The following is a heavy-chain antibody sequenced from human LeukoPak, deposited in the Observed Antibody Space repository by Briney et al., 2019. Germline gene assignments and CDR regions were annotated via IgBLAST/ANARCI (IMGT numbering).Heavy chain of an antibody. CDR3: ARYPTYYYDSSGYKEGSYFDY. CDR1: GFTFDDYG. CDR2: INWNGGST. D-gene: IGHD3-22*01. J-gene: IGHJ4*02. Sequence: AGGSLRLSCAASGFTFDDYGMSWVRQAAGKVLEWVSGINWNGGSTGYADSVKGRFTISRDNAKNSLYLQMNSLRAEDTALYYCARYPTYYYDSSGYKEGSYFDYWGQGTLVTVSS. V-gene: IGHV3-20*04.